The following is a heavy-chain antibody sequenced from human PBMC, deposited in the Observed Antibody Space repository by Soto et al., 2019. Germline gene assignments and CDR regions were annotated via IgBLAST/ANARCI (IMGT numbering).Heavy chain of an antibody. CDR3: ARHIRVGATGNWFDP. CDR2: IYYSGST. Sequence: PSVTLSLTCPVSGGSISSSRYYWGRIRQPPGKGLEWIGSIYYSGSTYYYPSLKSRVTISVDTSKNQFSLKLSSVTAADTAVYYCARHIRVGATGNWFDPWGQGTLVTVSS. CDR1: GGSISSSRYY. J-gene: IGHJ5*02. V-gene: IGHV4-39*01. D-gene: IGHD1-26*01.